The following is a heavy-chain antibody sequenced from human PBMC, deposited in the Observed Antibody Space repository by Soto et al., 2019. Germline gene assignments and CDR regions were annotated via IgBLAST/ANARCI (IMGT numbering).Heavy chain of an antibody. CDR3: AKIRPRSTIYYYYGMDV. Sequence: GGSLRLSCAASGFTFSSYGIHWVRQAPGKGLEWVAVISYEGSNKYYADSVKGRFTISRDNSKNTLFLQMNSLRAEDTAVYYCAKIRPRSTIYYYYGMDVWGQGTTVTVSS. D-gene: IGHD3-10*01. CDR2: ISYEGSNK. J-gene: IGHJ6*02. CDR1: GFTFSSYG. V-gene: IGHV3-30*18.